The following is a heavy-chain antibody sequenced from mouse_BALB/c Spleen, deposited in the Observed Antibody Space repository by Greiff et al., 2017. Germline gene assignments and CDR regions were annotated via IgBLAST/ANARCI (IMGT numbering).Heavy chain of an antibody. CDR3: ARKYQAHFDY. Sequence: QVQLQQSGAELARPGASVKLSCKASGYTFTSYWMQWVKQRPGQGLEWIGAIYPGDGDTRYTQKFKGKATLTADKSSSTAYMQLSSLASEDSAVYYCARKYQAHFDYWGQGTTLTVSS. V-gene: IGHV1-87*01. CDR2: IYPGDGDT. J-gene: IGHJ2*01. D-gene: IGHD3-2*02. CDR1: GYTFTSYW.